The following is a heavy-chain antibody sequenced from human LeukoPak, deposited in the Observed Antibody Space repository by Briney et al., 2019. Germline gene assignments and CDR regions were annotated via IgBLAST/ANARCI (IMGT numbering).Heavy chain of an antibody. CDR1: EFTFSNYA. J-gene: IGHJ6*02. V-gene: IGHV4-34*01. CDR3: ARGLGYCSSTSCYSYYYYGMDV. CDR2: INHSGST. Sequence: GSLRLSCAASEFTFSNYAMTWIRQPPGKGLEWIGEINHSGSTNYNPSLKSRVTISVDTSKNQFSLKLSSVTAADTAVYYCARGLGYCSSTSCYSYYYYGMDVWGQGTTVTVSS. D-gene: IGHD2-2*01.